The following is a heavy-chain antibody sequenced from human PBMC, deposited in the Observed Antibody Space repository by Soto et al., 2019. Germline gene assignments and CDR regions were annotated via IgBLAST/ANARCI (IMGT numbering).Heavy chain of an antibody. CDR1: GFTFKTYA. V-gene: IGHV3-23*01. CDR3: AKALFSASTRWFDP. CDR2: ISATGGTT. Sequence: SLRLSCVASGFTFKTYAMSWVRQAPGQGLQWVSAISATGGTTNYADSVKGRFTISRDNSNNMLYLQMNSLRAEDTAVYYCAKALFSASTRWFDPWGQGTLVTVSS. D-gene: IGHD2-15*01. J-gene: IGHJ5*02.